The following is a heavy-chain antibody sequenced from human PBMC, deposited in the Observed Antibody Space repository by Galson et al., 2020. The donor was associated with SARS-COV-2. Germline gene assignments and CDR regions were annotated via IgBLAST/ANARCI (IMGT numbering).Heavy chain of an antibody. CDR1: GYSFTSYW. Sequence: GESLKISCKASGYSFTSYWIGWVRQMPGKGLEWMGIIFPGDSDTRYSPSFRGQVSFSADKSISTAYLQWSSLRASDTAMYYCARQSVAGRASLYYFDSWGQGTLVTVSS. V-gene: IGHV5-51*01. CDR3: ARQSVAGRASLYYFDS. CDR2: IFPGDSDT. D-gene: IGHD6-19*01. J-gene: IGHJ4*02.